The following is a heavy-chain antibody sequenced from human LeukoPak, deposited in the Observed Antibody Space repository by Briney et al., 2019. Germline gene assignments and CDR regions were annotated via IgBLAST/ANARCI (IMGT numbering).Heavy chain of an antibody. CDR3: ARDRIRDLITGTTGYYYYGMDV. Sequence: SQTLSLTCTVSGGSISSGGYYWSWIRQHPGKGLEWIGYIYYSGSTDYNPSLKSRVTISVDTSKNQFSLKLSSVTAADTAVYYCARDRIRDLITGTTGYYYYGMDVWGQGATVTVSS. J-gene: IGHJ6*02. V-gene: IGHV4-31*03. CDR1: GGSISSGGYY. CDR2: IYYSGST. D-gene: IGHD1-20*01.